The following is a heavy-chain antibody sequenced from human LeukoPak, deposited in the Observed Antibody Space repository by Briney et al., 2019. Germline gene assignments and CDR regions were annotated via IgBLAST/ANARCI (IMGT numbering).Heavy chain of an antibody. CDR2: INTDASNT. V-gene: IGHV3-74*01. D-gene: IGHD1-26*01. Sequence: GASLRLSCAASGFTFSRFWMHWVRQAPGRGEVWVTRINTDASNTIYADSVKGRFTISRDNAKNTLYPQMNSLRAEDTAVYYCARDQSIAGPTTADYWGQGTLVTVSS. CDR1: GFTFSRFW. J-gene: IGHJ4*02. CDR3: ARDQSIAGPTTADY.